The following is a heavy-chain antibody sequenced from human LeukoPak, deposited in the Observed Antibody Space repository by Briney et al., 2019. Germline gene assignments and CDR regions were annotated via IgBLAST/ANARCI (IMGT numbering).Heavy chain of an antibody. Sequence: SETLSLTCTVSGGSISSYYWSWIRQPPGKGLEWIGYIYYSGSTNYNPSLKSRVTISVDTSKNQFSLKLSSVTAADTAVYYCARSPMATMGFDYWGQGTLVTVSS. V-gene: IGHV4-59*01. CDR1: GGSISSYY. CDR3: ARSPMATMGFDY. CDR2: IYYSGST. J-gene: IGHJ4*02. D-gene: IGHD5-24*01.